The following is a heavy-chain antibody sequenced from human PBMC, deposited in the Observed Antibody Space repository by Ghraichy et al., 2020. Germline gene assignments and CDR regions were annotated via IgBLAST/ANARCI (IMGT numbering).Heavy chain of an antibody. J-gene: IGHJ6*02. V-gene: IGHV1-18*04. CDR1: SYHFLDYG. CDR3: AKGSLHSSSAYYYYGMDV. Sequence: ASVKVSCKASSYHFLDYGINWVLQGPGQGLEWMGWMTTYNGNTDHAKNFQGRLTLTRDTATSTAFMELRSLSSGDTDVYYCAKGSLHSSSAYYYYGMDVWGQGTTVTVSS. D-gene: IGHD6-6*01. CDR2: MTTYNGNT.